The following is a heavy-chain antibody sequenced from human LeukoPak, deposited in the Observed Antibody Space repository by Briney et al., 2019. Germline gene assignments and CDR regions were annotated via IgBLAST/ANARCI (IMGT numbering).Heavy chain of an antibody. V-gene: IGHV3-53*01. CDR3: ASWGYCSSTSCYSAGYYFDY. CDR1: GFIVSNNY. Sequence: PGGSLRLSCVASGFIVSNNYMSWVRQAPGKGLEWVSVLYNAGSTYYADSVKGRFTISRDNSKNTLYLQMYSLRAEDTAVYYCASWGYCSSTSCYSAGYYFDYWGQGTLVTVSS. CDR2: LYNAGST. J-gene: IGHJ4*02. D-gene: IGHD2-2*02.